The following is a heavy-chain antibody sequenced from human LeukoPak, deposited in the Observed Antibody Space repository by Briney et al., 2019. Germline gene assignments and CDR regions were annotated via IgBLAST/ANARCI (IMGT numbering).Heavy chain of an antibody. CDR3: AKDLAYCGGDCYLGYFDY. Sequence: GGSLRLSCAASGFTFSTYGMSWVRQAPGKGLEWVSGISGSGDNTYYADSVKGRFTISRDNSKNTLYLQMNSLRAEDTAVYYCAKDLAYCGGDCYLGYFDYWGQGTLVTVSS. CDR1: GFTFSTYG. V-gene: IGHV3-23*01. CDR2: ISGSGDNT. J-gene: IGHJ4*02. D-gene: IGHD2-21*02.